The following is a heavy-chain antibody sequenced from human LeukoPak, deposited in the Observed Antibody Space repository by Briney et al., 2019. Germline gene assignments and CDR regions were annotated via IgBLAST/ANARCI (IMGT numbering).Heavy chain of an antibody. V-gene: IGHV4-34*01. CDR3: ARGPYYYDSGTYDNCFDP. CDR2: INHSGST. Sequence: KPSETLSLTCAVYGGSFSGYYWSWIRQPPGKGLEWIGEINHSGSTNYNPSLKSRVTISVDTSKNQFSLKLSSVTAADTAVYYCARGPYYYDSGTYDNCFDPWGQGTLVTVSS. CDR1: GGSFSGYY. D-gene: IGHD3-10*01. J-gene: IGHJ5*02.